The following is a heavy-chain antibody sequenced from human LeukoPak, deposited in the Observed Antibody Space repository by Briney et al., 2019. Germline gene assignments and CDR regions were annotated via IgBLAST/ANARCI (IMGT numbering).Heavy chain of an antibody. J-gene: IGHJ4*02. CDR1: GGSISGSSYY. CDR2: IYYSGNT. V-gene: IGHV4-39*07. CDR3: ARRKQQLVKN. D-gene: IGHD6-13*01. Sequence: SETLSLTCTVSGGSISGSSYYWGWIRQPPGKGLEWIGSIYYSGNTYYKPSLKSRVTISVDTSKNQFSLKLSSVTAADTAVYYCARRKQQLVKNWGQGTLVTVSS.